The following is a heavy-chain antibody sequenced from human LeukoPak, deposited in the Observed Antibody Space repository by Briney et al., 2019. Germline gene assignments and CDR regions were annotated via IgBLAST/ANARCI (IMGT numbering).Heavy chain of an antibody. Sequence: GGSLRLSCAASGFTFSDYYMDWVRQAPGKGLEWVGRTRNKANSYTTEYDASVKGRLTVSRDDSKNSLYLQMNSLKTEDTAVYYCARSGSGWTQMFDSWGQGTLVTVSS. J-gene: IGHJ4*02. CDR1: GFTFSDYY. CDR2: TRNKANSYTT. V-gene: IGHV3-72*01. CDR3: ARSGSGWTQMFDS. D-gene: IGHD2-15*01.